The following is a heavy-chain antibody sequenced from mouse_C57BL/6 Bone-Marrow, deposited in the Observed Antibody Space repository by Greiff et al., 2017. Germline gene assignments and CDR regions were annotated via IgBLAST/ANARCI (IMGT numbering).Heavy chain of an antibody. D-gene: IGHD1-1*01. CDR2: IRSKSNNYAT. CDR3: VRPRYYYGSIFDV. V-gene: IGHV10-1*01. J-gene: IGHJ1*03. CDR1: GFSFNTYA. Sequence: EAGGGLVQPKGSLKLSCAASGFSFNTYAMNWVRQAPGKGLEWVARIRSKSNNYATYYADSVKDRFTISRDDSESMLYLQMNNLKTEDTAMYYCVRPRYYYGSIFDVWGTGTTVTVSS.